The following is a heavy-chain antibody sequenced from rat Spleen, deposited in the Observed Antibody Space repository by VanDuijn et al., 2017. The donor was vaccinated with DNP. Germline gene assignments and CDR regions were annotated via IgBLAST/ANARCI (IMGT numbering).Heavy chain of an antibody. Sequence: EVQLVESGGDLVRPGRSLNLSCVVSGFTFNNYWMTWIRQVPGKGLEWVASITSGDPNTYYPDSVKGRFTISRDNAKNTLYLQMNSLRSEDTATYYCAHGDGSYGFAYWGQGTRVTVSS. V-gene: IGHV5-31*01. CDR1: GFTFNNYW. J-gene: IGHJ3*01. D-gene: IGHD1-2*01. CDR2: ITSGDPNT. CDR3: AHGDGSYGFAY.